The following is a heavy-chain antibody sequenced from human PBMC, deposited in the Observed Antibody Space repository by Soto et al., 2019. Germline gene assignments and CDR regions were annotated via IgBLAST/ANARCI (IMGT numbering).Heavy chain of an antibody. CDR3: AGEVVVAATSYIDY. CDR1: GGSVSSGSYY. V-gene: IGHV4-61*01. CDR2: IYYSGST. Sequence: QVQLQESGPGLVKPSETLSLTCTVSGGSVSSGSYYWSWIRQPPGKGLEWIGYIYYSGSTNYNPFLKSRFTISVDTSKEQFSLKLSAVTAADTAVYYCAGEVVVAATSYIDYWGQGTLVTVSS. D-gene: IGHD2-15*01. J-gene: IGHJ4*02.